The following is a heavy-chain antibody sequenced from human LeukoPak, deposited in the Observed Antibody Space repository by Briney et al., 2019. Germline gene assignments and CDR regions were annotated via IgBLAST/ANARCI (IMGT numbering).Heavy chain of an antibody. Sequence: PSETLSLTCIVSGGSISTYYWSWIRQPPGKGLEGIGYIYYTGSTTYNPSLKSPVSISVDTSKNKFSLDLNSVSAADTAVYYCARGRGDARGTSFDPWGQGTLVTVSS. CDR2: IYYTGST. J-gene: IGHJ5*02. CDR3: ARGRGDARGTSFDP. D-gene: IGHD3-10*01. V-gene: IGHV4-59*01. CDR1: GGSISTYY.